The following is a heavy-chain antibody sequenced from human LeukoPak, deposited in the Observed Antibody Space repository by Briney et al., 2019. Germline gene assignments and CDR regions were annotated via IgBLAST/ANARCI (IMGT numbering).Heavy chain of an antibody. Sequence: PGGALRLSCAASGFTFSSYDMTWVRQAPGRGLEWVSSIRPSGDNTYYGDSVKGRFTISRDKTKNTVYLQMNNMRVDDTAVYYCARVAGWHWFDPWGQGTPVTVSS. D-gene: IGHD6-19*01. J-gene: IGHJ5*02. CDR2: IRPSGDNT. V-gene: IGHV3-23*01. CDR3: ARVAGWHWFDP. CDR1: GFTFSSYD.